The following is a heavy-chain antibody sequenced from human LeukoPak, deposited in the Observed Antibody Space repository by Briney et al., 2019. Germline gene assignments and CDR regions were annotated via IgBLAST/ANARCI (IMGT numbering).Heavy chain of an antibody. J-gene: IGHJ5*02. Sequence: SETLSLTCTVSGGSISSYYWSWIRQPPGKGLEWIGYIYYSGSTNYNPSLKSRVTISVDTSKSQVSLKLSSVTAADTAVYYCARISITMVRDPCWFDPWGQGTLVTVSS. D-gene: IGHD3-10*01. V-gene: IGHV4-59*01. CDR1: GGSISSYY. CDR2: IYYSGST. CDR3: ARISITMVRDPCWFDP.